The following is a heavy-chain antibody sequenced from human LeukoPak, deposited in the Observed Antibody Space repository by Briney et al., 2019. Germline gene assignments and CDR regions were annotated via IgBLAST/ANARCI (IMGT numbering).Heavy chain of an antibody. D-gene: IGHD2-15*01. CDR1: GYSIAHGFF. CDR3: ARVEVPRDINDWYFDL. V-gene: IGHV4-38-2*02. Sequence: SETLSHTCTVSGYSIAHGFFWAWIRQPPGGGLEWIGSLYHSGTTYYNTSLKSRISTSVDTSKNQFSLKLRLVTAADTAVYYCARVEVPRDINDWYFDLWGRGTLVTVSS. J-gene: IGHJ2*01. CDR2: LYHSGTT.